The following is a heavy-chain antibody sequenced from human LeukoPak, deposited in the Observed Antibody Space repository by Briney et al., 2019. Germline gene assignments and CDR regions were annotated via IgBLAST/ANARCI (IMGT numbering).Heavy chain of an antibody. J-gene: IGHJ5*02. Sequence: ASVKVSCKASGDSFSSYSISWVRQAPGQGLEWMGWINPSSGGTNYAQTFQGRVTMTRDTSISTAYMELSSLRSDDTAVYYCARGRSSWYGTNNWFDPWGQGTLVTVSS. CDR2: INPSSGGT. CDR1: GDSFSSYS. CDR3: ARGRSSWYGTNNWFDP. D-gene: IGHD6-13*01. V-gene: IGHV1-2*02.